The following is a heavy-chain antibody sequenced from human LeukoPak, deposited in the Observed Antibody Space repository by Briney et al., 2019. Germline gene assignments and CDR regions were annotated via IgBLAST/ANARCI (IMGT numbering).Heavy chain of an antibody. Sequence: ASVKVSCKASGYTFTWNYIHWVRQAPGQGLEWMGMINPGGGSTSYAQKFQGRVTMTSDTSTSTVSMDLSSLRSEDTAVYYCAREAYSSSWYPNWFDPWGQGTLVTVSS. CDR1: GYTFTWNY. J-gene: IGHJ5*02. V-gene: IGHV1-46*01. CDR3: AREAYSSSWYPNWFDP. D-gene: IGHD6-13*01. CDR2: INPGGGST.